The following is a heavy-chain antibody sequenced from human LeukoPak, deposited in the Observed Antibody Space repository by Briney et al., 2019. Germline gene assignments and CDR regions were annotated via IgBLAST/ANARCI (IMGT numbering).Heavy chain of an antibody. J-gene: IGHJ4*02. D-gene: IGHD3-10*01. CDR3: ARMIIRKNFYGSGTNYHISYLDS. CDR2: IGGSGRVI. CDR1: GFTFSSYA. V-gene: IGHV3-48*03. Sequence: GRSLRLSCAASGFTFSSYAMHWVRQAPGKGLEWVSYIGGSGRVIYYADSLKGRFTISRDNGNNSLSLQMDSLRAEDTAVYYCARMIIRKNFYGSGTNYHISYLDSWGQGTLVTVSS.